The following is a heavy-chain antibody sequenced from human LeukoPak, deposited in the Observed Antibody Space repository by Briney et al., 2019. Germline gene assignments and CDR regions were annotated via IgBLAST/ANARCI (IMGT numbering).Heavy chain of an antibody. D-gene: IGHD3-16*02. CDR1: GYTLTELS. CDR3: ARVITFGGVIVNVFDI. V-gene: IGHV1-24*01. CDR2: FDPEDGET. Sequence: GASVKVSCKVSGYTLTELSMHWVRQAPGKGLEWMGGFDPEDGETIYAQKFQGRVTMTEDTSTDTAYMELSSLRSEDTAVYYCARVITFGGVIVNVFDIWGQGTMVTVSS. J-gene: IGHJ3*02.